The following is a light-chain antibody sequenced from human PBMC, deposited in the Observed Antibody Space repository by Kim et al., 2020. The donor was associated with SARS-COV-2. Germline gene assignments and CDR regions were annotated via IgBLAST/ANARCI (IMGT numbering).Light chain of an antibody. Sequence: SITISCTGTSSDVGGYNYVSWYQQHPGKAPKLMIYDVNNRPSGVSNRFSGSKSGNTASLTISGLQAEDEADYYCSSYTSSSTLVVFGGGTQLTVL. J-gene: IGLJ2*01. V-gene: IGLV2-14*03. CDR1: SSDVGGYNY. CDR2: DVN. CDR3: SSYTSSSTLVV.